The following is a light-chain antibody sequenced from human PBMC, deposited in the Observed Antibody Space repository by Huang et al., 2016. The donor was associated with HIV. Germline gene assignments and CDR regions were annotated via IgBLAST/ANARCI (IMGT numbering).Light chain of an antibody. CDR3: QQYYSTPT. CDR2: WAS. V-gene: IGKV4-1*01. Sequence: DIVLTQSPDTLAVSLGERATINCKSSQRVLFSSSNKNYLTWYQQKPGQPPKALMYWASTRESGVPDRFSGSGSGTDFTLTISSLQAEDVALYYCQQYYSTPTFGQGTRVEI. CDR1: QRVLFSSSNKNY. J-gene: IGKJ1*01.